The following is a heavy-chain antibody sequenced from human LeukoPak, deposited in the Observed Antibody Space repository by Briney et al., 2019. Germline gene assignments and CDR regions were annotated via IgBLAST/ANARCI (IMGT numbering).Heavy chain of an antibody. D-gene: IGHD2-15*01. Sequence: PSETLSLTCAVYGGSFSGYYWSWIRQPPGKGLEWIGEINHSGSTNYNPSPKSRVTISVDTSKNQFSLKLSSVTAADTAVYYCARESEHCSGGSCYLDYWGQGTLVTVSS. CDR3: ARESEHCSGGSCYLDY. CDR1: GGSFSGYY. V-gene: IGHV4-34*01. CDR2: INHSGST. J-gene: IGHJ4*02.